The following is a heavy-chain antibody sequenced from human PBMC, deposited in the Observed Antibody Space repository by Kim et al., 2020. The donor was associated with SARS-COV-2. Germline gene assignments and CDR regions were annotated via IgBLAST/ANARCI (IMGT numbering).Heavy chain of an antibody. V-gene: IGHV3-30*02. Sequence: GSNKYYADYVKGRFTISRDNSKNTLYLQMNSLRAEDTAVYYCAKEGNGYAWGQGTLVTVSS. J-gene: IGHJ5*02. D-gene: IGHD1-1*01. CDR3: AKEGNGYA. CDR2: GSNK.